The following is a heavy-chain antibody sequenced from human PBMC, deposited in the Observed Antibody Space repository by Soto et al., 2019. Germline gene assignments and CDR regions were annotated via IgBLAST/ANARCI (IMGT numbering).Heavy chain of an antibody. Sequence: ASVKVSCKASGYIFTAYSMHWVRQAPGQGIEWMGVVNPSGGSTNYAQKFQGRITMTRDTSTSTVYMDLSSLTSEDTAVYYCAREENCSDGICYSEYFQRWGQGTPVTVPS. CDR1: GYIFTAYS. CDR2: VNPSGGST. D-gene: IGHD2-15*01. J-gene: IGHJ1*01. V-gene: IGHV1-46*01. CDR3: AREENCSDGICYSEYFQR.